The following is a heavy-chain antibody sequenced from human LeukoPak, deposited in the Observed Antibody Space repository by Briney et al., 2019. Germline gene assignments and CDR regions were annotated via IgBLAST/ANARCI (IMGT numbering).Heavy chain of an antibody. CDR2: ISAYNGNT. CDR1: GYTFTSYG. V-gene: IGHV1-18*04. D-gene: IGHD6-19*01. CDR3: ARGGSSGWYRNAFDI. Sequence: ASVTVSCKASGYTFTSYGISWVRQPPGQGLEWMGWISAYNGNTNYAQKLPGRVTMTTDTSTSTAYMELRSLRSDDTAVYYCARGGSSGWYRNAFDIWGQGTMVTVSS. J-gene: IGHJ3*02.